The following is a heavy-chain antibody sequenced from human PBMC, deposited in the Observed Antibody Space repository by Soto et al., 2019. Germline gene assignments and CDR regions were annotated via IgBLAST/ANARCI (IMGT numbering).Heavy chain of an antibody. CDR3: ARYTIVGDPAYKGSTFNGKDV. CDR1: GYTFTSYG. CDR2: ISAYNGNT. V-gene: IGHV1-18*01. Sequence: GASGKVCCNASGYTFTSYGISWERQVPGQGLEWMGWISAYNGNTNYAQKLQRRVTMTTDTSTSTAYMELRSLRYDDTAVYYCARYTIVGDPAYKGSTFNGKDVWGQLPTFPASS. J-gene: IGHJ6*02. D-gene: IGHD3-3*01.